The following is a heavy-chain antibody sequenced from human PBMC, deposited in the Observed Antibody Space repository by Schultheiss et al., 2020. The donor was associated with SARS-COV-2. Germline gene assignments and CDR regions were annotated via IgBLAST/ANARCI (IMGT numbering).Heavy chain of an antibody. CDR3: ARASVVAAPHPSDY. V-gene: IGHV4-34*01. J-gene: IGHJ4*02. CDR1: GGSISSYY. CDR2: INHSGST. Sequence: SQTLSLTCTVSGGSISSYYWSWIRQPPGKGLEWIGEINHSGSTNYNPSLKSRVTISVDTSKNQFSLKLSSVTAADTAVYYCARASVVAAPHPSDYWGQGTLVTVSS. D-gene: IGHD2-15*01.